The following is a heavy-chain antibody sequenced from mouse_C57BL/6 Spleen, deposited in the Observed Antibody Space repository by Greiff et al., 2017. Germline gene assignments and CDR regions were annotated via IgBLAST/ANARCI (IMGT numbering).Heavy chain of an antibody. CDR1: GYTFTSYT. V-gene: IGHV1-4*01. CDR3: ARGGGYDVWFAY. Sequence: QVQLKQSGAELARPGASVKMSCKASGYTFTSYTMHWVKQRPGQGLEWIGYINPSSGYTKYNQKFKDKATLTADKSSSTAYMQLSSLTSEDSAVYYCARGGGYDVWFAYWGQGTLVTVSA. J-gene: IGHJ3*01. CDR2: INPSSGYT. D-gene: IGHD2-2*01.